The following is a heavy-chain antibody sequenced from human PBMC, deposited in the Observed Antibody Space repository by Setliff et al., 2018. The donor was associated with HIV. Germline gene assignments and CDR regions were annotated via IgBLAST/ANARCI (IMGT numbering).Heavy chain of an antibody. CDR2: IYHSGST. J-gene: IGHJ4*02. Sequence: SETLSLTCTVSGYSISSGYYWGWIRQPPGKGLEWIGSIYHSGSTYYNPSLKSRVTISVDTSKNQFSLKLSSVTAADTAIYYCAAFFVTPLTTQDFWGQGTLVTVSS. CDR1: GYSISSGYY. CDR3: AAFFVTPLTTQDF. D-gene: IGHD4-17*01. V-gene: IGHV4-38-2*02.